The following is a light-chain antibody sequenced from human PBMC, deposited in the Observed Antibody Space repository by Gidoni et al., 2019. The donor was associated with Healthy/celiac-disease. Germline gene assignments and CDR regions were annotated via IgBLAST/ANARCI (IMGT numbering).Light chain of an antibody. CDR3: QQRSNWPST. Sequence: IVLTQSPATLSLSRGERATLSCRASQSVSSYLAWYQQKPGQAPRLLIYDASNRATGIPARFSGSGSGTDFTLTISSLEPEDFAVYYCQQRSNWPSTFGGGTKVEIK. CDR2: DAS. J-gene: IGKJ4*01. V-gene: IGKV3-11*01. CDR1: QSVSSY.